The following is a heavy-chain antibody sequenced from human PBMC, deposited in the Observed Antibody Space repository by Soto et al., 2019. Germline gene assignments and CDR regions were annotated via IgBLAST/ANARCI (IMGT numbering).Heavy chain of an antibody. Sequence: EVQLLESGGDLIQPGGSLRLSCAASGFTFNIYAMTWVRQAPGKGLEWVSAISRYGDFTYYADSVEGRFTISRDYSKDGLCVQMNSLRDGDAAVYYCAKVRHLGNDRRGYLFYNWCQGDLLTFSS. CDR2: ISRYGDFT. D-gene: IGHD3-22*01. CDR3: AKVRHLGNDRRGYLFYN. J-gene: IGHJ4*02. V-gene: IGHV3-23*01. CDR1: GFTFNIYA.